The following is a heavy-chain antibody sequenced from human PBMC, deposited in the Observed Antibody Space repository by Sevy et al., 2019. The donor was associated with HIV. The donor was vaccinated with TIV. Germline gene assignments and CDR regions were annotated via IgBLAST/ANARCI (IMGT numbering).Heavy chain of an antibody. D-gene: IGHD6-13*01. J-gene: IGHJ4*02. CDR2: ISYDGSFT. Sequence: GGSLRLSCAASGFIFSDYTLHWVRQAPGTELEWVAVISYDGSFTYYADSVEGRFTISRDNSKNTLFLQMNSLRHEDTAVYYCARSQSSSWHYFDYWGQGTLVTVSS. CDR1: GFIFSDYT. V-gene: IGHV3-30*04. CDR3: ARSQSSSWHYFDY.